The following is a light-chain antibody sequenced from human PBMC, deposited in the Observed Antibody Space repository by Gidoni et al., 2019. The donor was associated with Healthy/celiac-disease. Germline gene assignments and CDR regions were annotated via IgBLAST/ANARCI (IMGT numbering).Light chain of an antibody. J-gene: IGKJ2*01. CDR1: QSISSY. CDR3: QQSYSTLYT. CDR2: AAS. Sequence: IQMTKPPSSLSASVGDRVTITCRASQSISSYLNWYQQKPGKAPKLLIYAASSLQSGVPSRFSGSVSGTDFTLTISSLQPEDFATYYCQQSYSTLYTFGQGTKLEIK. V-gene: IGKV1-39*01.